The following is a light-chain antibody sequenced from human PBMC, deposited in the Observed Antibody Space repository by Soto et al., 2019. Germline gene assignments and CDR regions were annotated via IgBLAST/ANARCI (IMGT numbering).Light chain of an antibody. CDR1: SSDVGGYNY. CDR3: SSYTSSTTLVV. CDR2: DVS. Sequence: QSALTQPASVSGSPGQSITISCTGTSSDVGGYNYVSWYQQHAGKAPKLMIYDVSHRPSGVSNRFSGSKSGNTASLTISGLQAEDEADYYCSSYTSSTTLVVFGGGTKVTVL. V-gene: IGLV2-14*01. J-gene: IGLJ2*01.